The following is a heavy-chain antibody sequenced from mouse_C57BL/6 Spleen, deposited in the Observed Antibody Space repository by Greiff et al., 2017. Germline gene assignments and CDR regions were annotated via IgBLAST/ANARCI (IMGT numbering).Heavy chain of an antibody. CDR2: IYPGDGDT. D-gene: IGHD2-1*01. V-gene: IGHV1-82*01. Sequence: QVQLQQSGPELVKPGASVKISCKASGYAFSSSWMNWVKQRPGKGLEWIGRIYPGDGDTNYNGKFKGKAKLTADKSSSTAYMQLSSLTSEDAAVYFCAREVYYGNYEGWYFDVWGTGTTVTVSS. CDR3: AREVYYGNYEGWYFDV. CDR1: GYAFSSSW. J-gene: IGHJ1*03.